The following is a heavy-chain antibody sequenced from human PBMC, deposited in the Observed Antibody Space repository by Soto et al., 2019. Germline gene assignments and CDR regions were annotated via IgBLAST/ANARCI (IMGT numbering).Heavy chain of an antibody. CDR1: GDSISTSSYF. CDR2: VHYSGSA. D-gene: IGHD3-10*01. J-gene: IGHJ4*02. Sequence: QLQLQESGPGLVKPSETLSLTCSVSGDSISTSSYFWGWIRQPPGKGLEWVGAVHYSGSANYRSSLQSRVTISVDTSQNQFSLRLRSVTAADTAVYYCARHRWGSGSYSGLLDFWGQGALVTVSS. CDR3: ARHRWGSGSYSGLLDF. V-gene: IGHV4-39*01.